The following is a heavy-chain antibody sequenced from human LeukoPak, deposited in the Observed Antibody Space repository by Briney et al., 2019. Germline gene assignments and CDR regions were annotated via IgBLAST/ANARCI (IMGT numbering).Heavy chain of an antibody. CDR1: GYTFTSSY. Sequence: ASVKVSCKASGYTFTSSYLHWVRQAPGQGLEWMGMIITSGGATTYAQNFQGRVTVTRDTSASTVYMELSSLTYEDTAIYYCARTRPTPAWGQGTLVTVSS. CDR2: IITSGGAT. V-gene: IGHV1-46*01. J-gene: IGHJ4*02. D-gene: IGHD2-15*01. CDR3: ARTRPTPA.